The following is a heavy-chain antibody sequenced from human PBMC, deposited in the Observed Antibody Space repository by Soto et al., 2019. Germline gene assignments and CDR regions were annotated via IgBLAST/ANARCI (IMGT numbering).Heavy chain of an antibody. J-gene: IGHJ5*02. CDR2: SYYTGTT. Sequence: PSETLSLTCTVSGDSVSSDNVHWGWIRLPPGKGPEWIGVSYYTGTTHYNPSLKSRVTISVDTSKNQFSLKLSSVTAPDTAVYYCARVPGPWGQGTLVTVSS. V-gene: IGHV4-39*01. D-gene: IGHD2-2*01. CDR3: ARVPGP. CDR1: GDSVSSDNVH.